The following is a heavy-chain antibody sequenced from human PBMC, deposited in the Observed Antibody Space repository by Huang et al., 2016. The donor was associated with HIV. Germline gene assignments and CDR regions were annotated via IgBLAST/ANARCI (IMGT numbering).Heavy chain of an antibody. Sequence: QITLKESGPTLVKPTQTLTLTCTFSGFSLSTSGVGVVWIRPPPGKALEWLALIYWDDDKRYSPSLTSRLSITKDASKNQVGLTVTNLDPVDTATYYCVHTRRYNNGWSPGNIWGQGTMVTVSS. CDR1: GFSLSTSGVG. CDR3: VHTRRYNNGWSPGNI. J-gene: IGHJ3*02. CDR2: IYWDDDK. V-gene: IGHV2-5*02. D-gene: IGHD6-19*01.